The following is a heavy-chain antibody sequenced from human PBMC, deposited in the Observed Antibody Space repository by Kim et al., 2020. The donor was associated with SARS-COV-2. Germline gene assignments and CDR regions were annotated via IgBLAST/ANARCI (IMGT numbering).Heavy chain of an antibody. D-gene: IGHD6-19*01. Sequence: ASVKVSCKASGYTFTSYGISWVRQAPGQGLEWMGWISAYNGNTNYAQKLQGRVTMTTDTSTSTAYMELRSLRSDDTAVYYCARDKEQQWLVLGRGPQWFDPWGQGTLVTVSS. CDR1: GYTFTSYG. V-gene: IGHV1-18*01. CDR2: ISAYNGNT. J-gene: IGHJ5*02. CDR3: ARDKEQQWLVLGRGPQWFDP.